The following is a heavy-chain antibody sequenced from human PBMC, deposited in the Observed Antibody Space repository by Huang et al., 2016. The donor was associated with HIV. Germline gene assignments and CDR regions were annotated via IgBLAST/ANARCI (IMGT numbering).Heavy chain of an antibody. Sequence: VQLVQSESEAKKPGASVKVSCKASDYTFNTYGINWVRQDPGQGLEWVGWISGYNGNTKYAQKCQGRITLTTDTSTTTAYMELRTLLTDDTAVYYCARQGFGRSDAFDIWGQGTMVSVSS. CDR2: ISGYNGNT. CDR1: DYTFNTYG. V-gene: IGHV1-18*01. D-gene: IGHD3-10*01. CDR3: ARQGFGRSDAFDI. J-gene: IGHJ3*02.